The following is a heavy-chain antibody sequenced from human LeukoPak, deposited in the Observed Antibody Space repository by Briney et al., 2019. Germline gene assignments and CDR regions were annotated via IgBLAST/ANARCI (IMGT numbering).Heavy chain of an antibody. Sequence: PSETLSLTCTVSGGSISSGDYYWSWIRQPPGKGLEWIGYIYYSGSTYYNPSLKSRVTISVDTSKYQFSLKPSSVTAADTAVYYCARGKPDWPGIPSGYSALVWFDPWGQGTLVTVSS. D-gene: IGHD3-3*01. CDR3: ARGKPDWPGIPSGYSALVWFDP. V-gene: IGHV4-30-4*01. J-gene: IGHJ5*02. CDR2: IYYSGST. CDR1: GGSISSGDYY.